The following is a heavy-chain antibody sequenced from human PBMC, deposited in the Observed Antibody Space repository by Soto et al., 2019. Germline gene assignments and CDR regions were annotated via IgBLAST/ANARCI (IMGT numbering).Heavy chain of an antibody. CDR3: GKLSAPPYDDGMEV. CDR1: GFTFSSYA. Sequence: EVQLLESGGGVVQPGGSLRLSCAASGFTFSSYAMSWVRQAPGKGLEWVSSISGRGGSTYYADSVKRRFPISRENSKNTLYLQMNSLRAEDTDVYDGGKLSAPPYDDGMEVWGEGNTVTVS. D-gene: IGHD3-3*01. V-gene: IGHV3-23*01. J-gene: IGHJ6*02. CDR2: ISGRGGST.